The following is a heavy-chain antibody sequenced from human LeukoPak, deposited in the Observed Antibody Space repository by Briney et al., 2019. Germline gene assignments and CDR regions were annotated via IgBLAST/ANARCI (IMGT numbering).Heavy chain of an antibody. CDR1: GYTFTSYG. J-gene: IGHJ4*02. CDR3: AIVLPYFGY. D-gene: IGHD3-10*01. Sequence: ASVKVSCKASGYTFTSYGISWVRQAPGQGLEWMGWISAYNGNTNYAQKLQGRVTMTTDTSTTTANMELRSLRSDDTAVYYCAIVLPYFGYWGQGTLLTVSS. CDR2: ISAYNGNT. V-gene: IGHV1-18*01.